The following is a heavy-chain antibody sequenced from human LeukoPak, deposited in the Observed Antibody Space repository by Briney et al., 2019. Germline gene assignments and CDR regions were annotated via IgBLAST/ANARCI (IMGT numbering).Heavy chain of an antibody. V-gene: IGHV3-23*01. CDR1: GFTFSSSA. CDR3: AKETYYYDSSGYRYYFDY. Sequence: PGGSLRLSCAASGFTFSSSAMSWVRQAPGKGLEWVSAISGSGGSTYYADSVKGRFTISRDNSKNTLYLQLNSLRAEDTAVYYCAKETYYYDSSGYRYYFDYWGQGTLVTVSS. CDR2: ISGSGGST. J-gene: IGHJ4*02. D-gene: IGHD3-22*01.